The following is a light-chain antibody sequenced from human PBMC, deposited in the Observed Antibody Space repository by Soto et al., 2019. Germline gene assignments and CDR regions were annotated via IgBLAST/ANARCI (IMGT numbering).Light chain of an antibody. CDR1: SSDIGSNT. V-gene: IGLV1-44*01. CDR3: AAWDGSLNGVL. Sequence: QSVLTQPPSASGTPGQRVTISCSGGSSDIGSNTVNWYQQVPGTAPKLLIYNNNQRPSGVPDRFSGSRSGTSASLAISGFQSEDEADYYCAAWDGSLNGVLFGGGTK. J-gene: IGLJ2*01. CDR2: NNN.